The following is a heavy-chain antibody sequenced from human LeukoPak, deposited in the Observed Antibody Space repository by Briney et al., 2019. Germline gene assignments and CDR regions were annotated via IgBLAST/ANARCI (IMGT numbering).Heavy chain of an antibody. CDR2: ISYDGSNK. D-gene: IGHD2/OR15-2a*01. CDR1: GFTFSSYG. V-gene: IGHV3-30*03. J-gene: IGHJ6*02. CDR3: ARDSNIVPSVGPYYYGMDV. Sequence: GGSLRLSCAASGFTFSSYGMHWVRQAPGKGLEWVAVISYDGSNKYYADSVKGRFTISRDNSKNTLYLQMNSLRAEDTAVYYCARDSNIVPSVGPYYYGMDVWGQGTTVTVSS.